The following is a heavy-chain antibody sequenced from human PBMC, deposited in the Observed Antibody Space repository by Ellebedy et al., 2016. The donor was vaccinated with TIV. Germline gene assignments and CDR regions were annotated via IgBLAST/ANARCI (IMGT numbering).Heavy chain of an antibody. CDR2: ISGSGGAT. Sequence: GESLKISCVASGFTFSNYAMTWVREAPGKGLEWVSAISGSGGATYSTDPVKGRFTISSDNSLDTLYLQMTSLRAEDTATYYCAKGPRITVAGTHLDTWGQGTLVTVSS. CDR1: GFTFSNYA. D-gene: IGHD6-19*01. V-gene: IGHV3-23*01. CDR3: AKGPRITVAGTHLDT. J-gene: IGHJ5*02.